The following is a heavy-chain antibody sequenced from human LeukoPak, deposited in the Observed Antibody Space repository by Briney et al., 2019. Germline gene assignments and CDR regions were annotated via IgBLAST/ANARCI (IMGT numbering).Heavy chain of an antibody. V-gene: IGHV3-66*01. CDR2: IYSGGST. D-gene: IGHD3-10*01. CDR3: ARDLWVRGVIVDYYYYGMDV. Sequence: GGSLRLSCAASGFTVSSNYMSWVRQAPGKGLEWVSVIYSGGSTYYADSVKGRFTISRDNSENTLDLQMNSLRAEDTAVYYCARDLWVRGVIVDYYYYGMDVWGQGTTVTVSS. J-gene: IGHJ6*02. CDR1: GFTVSSNY.